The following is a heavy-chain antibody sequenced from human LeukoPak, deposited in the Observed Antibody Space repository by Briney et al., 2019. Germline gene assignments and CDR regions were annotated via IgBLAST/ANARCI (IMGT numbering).Heavy chain of an antibody. CDR2: IYYSGST. CDR1: GGSVSSYY. D-gene: IGHD2-2*01. V-gene: IGHV4-59*02. Sequence: SETLSLTCTVSGGSVSSYYWSWIRRPPGRGLEWIGYIYYSGSTNFNPSLKSRVTISVDTSKNQFSLKLSSVTAADTAVYYCARGGLEYQLLSYFDYWGQGTLVTVSS. J-gene: IGHJ4*02. CDR3: ARGGLEYQLLSYFDY.